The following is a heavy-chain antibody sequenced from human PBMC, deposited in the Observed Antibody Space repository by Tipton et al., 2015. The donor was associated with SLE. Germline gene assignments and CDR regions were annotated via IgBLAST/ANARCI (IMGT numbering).Heavy chain of an antibody. V-gene: IGHV4-59*12. CDR1: GGSISSYY. J-gene: IGHJ1*01. D-gene: IGHD5-12*01. CDR3: ARGPWTEYFEL. Sequence: TLSLTCTVSGGSISSYYWSWIRQPPGKGLEWIGYIYYRGSTNYNPSLKSRVTISVDTSKNQFSLKLSSVTAADTAVYYCARGPWTEYFELWGQSIVVTVSS. CDR2: IYYRGST.